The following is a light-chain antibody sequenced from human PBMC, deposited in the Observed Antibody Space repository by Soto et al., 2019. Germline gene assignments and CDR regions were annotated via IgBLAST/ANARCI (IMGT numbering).Light chain of an antibody. CDR1: QSVSSSY. V-gene: IGKV3-20*01. Sequence: EIGWTQSPGTLSFSPGERATLSCRASQSVSSSYLAWYQQKPGQAPRLLSYGASSRATGIPDRFSGSGSATDFTRTSSRLETEDFAVDYCQQYVSSPWTFGQGTKVEIE. CDR2: GAS. CDR3: QQYVSSPWT. J-gene: IGKJ1*01.